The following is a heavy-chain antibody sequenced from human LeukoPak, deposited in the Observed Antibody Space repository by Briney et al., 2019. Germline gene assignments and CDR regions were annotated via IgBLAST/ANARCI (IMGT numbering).Heavy chain of an antibody. CDR3: ARVPDSSSSVDN. V-gene: IGHV1-2*02. Sequence: ASVKVSCKTSGYIFTGYYMHWVRQASGQGLEWMGWINPNSGDTNYAQKFQGRVTMTRDTSISTAYMELSRLRSDDTAVYYCARVPDSSSSVDNWGQGTLVTVSS. J-gene: IGHJ4*02. D-gene: IGHD6-6*01. CDR1: GYIFTGYY. CDR2: INPNSGDT.